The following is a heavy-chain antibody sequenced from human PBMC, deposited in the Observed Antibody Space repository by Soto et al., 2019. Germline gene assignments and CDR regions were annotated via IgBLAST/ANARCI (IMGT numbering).Heavy chain of an antibody. CDR3: ASLYCTNGVCFDY. D-gene: IGHD2-8*01. V-gene: IGHV4-38-2*01. CDR2: IYHSGST. Sequence: SETLSLTCAVSGYSISSGYYWGCIRQPPGKGLEWIGSIYHSGSTYYNPSLKSRVTISVDTSKNQFSLKLSSVTAADTAVYYCASLYCTNGVCFDYWGQGTLVTVP. J-gene: IGHJ4*02. CDR1: GYSISSGYY.